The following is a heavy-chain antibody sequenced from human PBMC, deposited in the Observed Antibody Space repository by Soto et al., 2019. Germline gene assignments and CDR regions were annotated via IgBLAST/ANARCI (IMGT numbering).Heavy chain of an antibody. CDR3: ARHLGYCYGNNCYAGAAWFDP. J-gene: IGHJ5*02. Sequence: GGSLRLSCTASGFTFSDFYMNWIRQAPGKGLEWISYITSDGSTMYYADSVKGRFTISRDNAKNSLLLQMDSLRAEDTAVYFCARHLGYCYGNNCYAGAAWFDPWGQGTLVTVSS. CDR2: ITSDGSTM. D-gene: IGHD3-16*02. CDR1: GFTFSDFY. V-gene: IGHV3-11*01.